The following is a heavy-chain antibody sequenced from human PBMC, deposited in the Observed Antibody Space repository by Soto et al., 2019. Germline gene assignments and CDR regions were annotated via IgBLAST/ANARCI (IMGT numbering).Heavy chain of an antibody. Sequence: SETLSLTCAVSGGSISSGGYSWSWIRQPPGKGLEWIGYIYHSGSTYYNPSLKSRVTISVDTSKNQFSLQLNSMTPEDTALYYCARAWGSGWYLDHWGQGTPVTVSS. D-gene: IGHD6-19*01. V-gene: IGHV4-30-2*01. CDR2: IYHSGST. CDR1: GGSISSGGYS. CDR3: ARAWGSGWYLDH. J-gene: IGHJ5*02.